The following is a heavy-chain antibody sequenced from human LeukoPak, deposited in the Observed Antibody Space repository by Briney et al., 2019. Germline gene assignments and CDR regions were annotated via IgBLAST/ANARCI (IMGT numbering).Heavy chain of an antibody. V-gene: IGHV3-30-3*01. Sequence: GGSLRLSCAASGFTFNIYTMHWLRQAPGKGLEWVAVLSYNVINEYYADSVKGRFTISRDNSKNTLYLQMNSLRADDTAVYYCAREETSGRPGVYWGQGTLVTVSS. CDR3: AREETSGRPGVY. CDR1: GFTFNIYT. CDR2: LSYNVINE. D-gene: IGHD6-19*01. J-gene: IGHJ4*02.